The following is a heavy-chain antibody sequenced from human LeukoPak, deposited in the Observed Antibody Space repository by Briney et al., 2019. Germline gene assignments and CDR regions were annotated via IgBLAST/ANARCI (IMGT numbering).Heavy chain of an antibody. J-gene: IGHJ4*02. CDR3: ARSFGRGFNF. V-gene: IGHV4-61*02. CDR2: IYTSGST. CDR1: GDSISSGSYY. Sequence: SQTLSLTCTVSGDSISSGSYYWSWIRQPAGKGLEWIGRIYTSGSTNYNPSLWSRVTISMDTSKNQFSLNLSSVTAADTAVYYCARSFGRGFNFWGQGSLVIVSS. D-gene: IGHD3-10*01.